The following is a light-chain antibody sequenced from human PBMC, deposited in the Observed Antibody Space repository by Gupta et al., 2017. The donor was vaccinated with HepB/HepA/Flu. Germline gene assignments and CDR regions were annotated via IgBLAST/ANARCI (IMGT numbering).Light chain of an antibody. V-gene: IGKV1-9*01. CDR2: AAS. J-gene: IGKJ4*01. CDR1: QGISSY. CDR3: QQLNSYPRGLT. Sequence: DIQLTQSPSFLSASVGDRVTITCRASQGISSYLAWYQQKPGKAPKLLIYAASTLQSGVPSRFSGSGAGTEFTLTISSRQPEDFATYYCQQLNSYPRGLTFGGGTKVEIK.